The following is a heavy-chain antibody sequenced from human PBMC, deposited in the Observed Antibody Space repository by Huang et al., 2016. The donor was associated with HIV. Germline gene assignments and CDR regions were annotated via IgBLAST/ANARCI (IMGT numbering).Heavy chain of an antibody. CDR3: ARDWSFGSSTSPAD. V-gene: IGHV1-2*02. D-gene: IGHD6-6*01. CDR2: INPKGGGT. Sequence: QVQLVQSGAEVKNPGASVRVSCKASGYTFTDSNIHWVRQAPGQGLEWMGWINPKGGGTIYAQRFQGRITMTRDTTSSTVHMDLRRIQSDDTAVYFCARDWSFGSSTSPADWGQGTLVTVSS. CDR1: GYTFTDSN. J-gene: IGHJ4*02.